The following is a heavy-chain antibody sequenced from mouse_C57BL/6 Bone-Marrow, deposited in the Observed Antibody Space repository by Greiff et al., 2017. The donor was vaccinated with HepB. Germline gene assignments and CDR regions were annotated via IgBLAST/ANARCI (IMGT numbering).Heavy chain of an antibody. J-gene: IGHJ4*01. CDR1: GYTFTSYT. V-gene: IGHV1-4*01. CDR3: ARGVILYAMDY. D-gene: IGHD2-1*01. Sequence: QVQLKESGAELARPGASVKMSCKASGYTFTSYTMHWVKQRPGQGLEWIGNINPSSGYTKYNQKFKDKATLTADKSSSTAYMQLSSLTSEDSAVYYCARGVILYAMDYWGQGTSVTVSS. CDR2: INPSSGYT.